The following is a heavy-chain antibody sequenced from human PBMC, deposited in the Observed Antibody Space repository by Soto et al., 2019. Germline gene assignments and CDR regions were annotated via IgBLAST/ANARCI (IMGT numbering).Heavy chain of an antibody. V-gene: IGHV4-4*02. CDR3: ARDLAVAGNWFDP. Sequence: WETLSLTCAVSGGSISSSNWWSWVRQPPGKGLEWIGEIYHSGSTNYNPSLKSRVTISVDKSKNQFSLKLSSVTAADTAVYYCARDLAVAGNWFDPWGQGTLVTVSS. CDR2: IYHSGST. J-gene: IGHJ5*02. CDR1: GGSISSSNW. D-gene: IGHD6-19*01.